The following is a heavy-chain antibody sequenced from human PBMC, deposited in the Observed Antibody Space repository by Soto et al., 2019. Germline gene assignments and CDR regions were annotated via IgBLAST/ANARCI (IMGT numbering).Heavy chain of an antibody. CDR2: ISHDGTNK. CDR3: ATVWGDSGRDYFDH. J-gene: IGHJ4*02. D-gene: IGHD1-26*01. CDR1: GFPFSSYA. V-gene: IGHV3-30-3*01. Sequence: QVQLVESGGGVVQPGTSLRLSCAASGFPFSSYAIHWVRQAPGKGLEWVAFISHDGTNKYYADSVKGRFTISRDNSKNTLYLQMNSLRAEDMAVYYCATVWGDSGRDYFDHWGQGTLVTVSS.